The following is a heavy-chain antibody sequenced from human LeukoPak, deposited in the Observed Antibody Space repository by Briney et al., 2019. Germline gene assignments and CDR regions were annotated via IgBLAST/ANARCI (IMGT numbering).Heavy chain of an antibody. CDR1: GFTLSHYA. Sequence: PGGSLRLSCVASGFTLSHYAMDWVRQAPGKGLEWVSANSGSGNSTYYADPVKGRFTISRDNSKNTLYLQMNSLRAEDTAVYYCAKGRRVGAISVMDYWGQGNLVTVSS. J-gene: IGHJ4*02. CDR3: AKGRRVGAISVMDY. V-gene: IGHV3-23*01. CDR2: NSGSGNST. D-gene: IGHD1-26*01.